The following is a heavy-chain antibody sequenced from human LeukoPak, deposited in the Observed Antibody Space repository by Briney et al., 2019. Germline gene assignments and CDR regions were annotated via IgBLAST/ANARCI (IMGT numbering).Heavy chain of an antibody. CDR2: IYSGGST. CDR3: ARGRGTAMAYYFDY. V-gene: IGHV3-53*01. CDR1: GFTVSSNY. J-gene: IGHJ4*02. D-gene: IGHD5-18*01. Sequence: GGSLRLSCAASGFTVSSNYMSWVRQAPGKGLEWVSVIYSGGSTYYADSVKGRFTISRDNSKNTLYLQMNSLRAEDTAVYYCARGRGTAMAYYFDYWGQGTLVTVSS.